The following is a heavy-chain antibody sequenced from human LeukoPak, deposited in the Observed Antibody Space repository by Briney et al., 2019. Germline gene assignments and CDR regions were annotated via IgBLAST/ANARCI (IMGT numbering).Heavy chain of an antibody. D-gene: IGHD6-19*01. CDR1: GYTFNIHG. CDR2: IGPSGDKT. Sequence: PGGSLRLSCAASGYTFNIHGMNWVRQAPGKGPEWVSGIGPSGDKTYYADSVKGRFTISRDNSENTVYLQMNSLRVEDTALHYCAKDIDWLAFEDWGQGTLVTVSS. J-gene: IGHJ4*02. V-gene: IGHV3-23*01. CDR3: AKDIDWLAFED.